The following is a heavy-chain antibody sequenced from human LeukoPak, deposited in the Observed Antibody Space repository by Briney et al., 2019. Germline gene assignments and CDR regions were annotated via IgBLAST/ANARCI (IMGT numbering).Heavy chain of an antibody. D-gene: IGHD2-2*02. J-gene: IGHJ5*02. CDR2: IYYSGST. CDR1: GGSISSCCYY. CDR3: ARGNVVPAAIPIFWFDP. Sequence: SQTLSLTCTVSGGSISSCCYYWSWIRQHPGKGLEWIGYIYYSGSTYYNPSLKSRVTISVDTSKNQFSLKLSSVTAADTAVYYCARGNVVPAAIPIFWFDPWGQGTLVTVSS. V-gene: IGHV4-31*03.